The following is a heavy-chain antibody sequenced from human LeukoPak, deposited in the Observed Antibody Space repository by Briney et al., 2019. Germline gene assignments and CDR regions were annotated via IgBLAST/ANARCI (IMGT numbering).Heavy chain of an antibody. CDR3: ARDLRSGWYEQDGAFDI. CDR1: GDSISYYY. J-gene: IGHJ3*02. D-gene: IGHD6-19*01. Sequence: SETLSLTCTVSGDSISYYYWGWIRQPPGKGLEWIGYVHYSGSTNYNPSLKSRVTISVDTSKNQFSLKLSSVTAADTAVYYCARDLRSGWYEQDGAFDIWGQGTMVTVSS. CDR2: VHYSGST. V-gene: IGHV4-59*12.